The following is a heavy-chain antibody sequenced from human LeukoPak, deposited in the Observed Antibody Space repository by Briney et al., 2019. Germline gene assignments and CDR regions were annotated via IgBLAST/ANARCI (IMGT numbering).Heavy chain of an antibody. CDR2: IYSGGST. J-gene: IGHJ6*02. V-gene: IGHV3-66*01. Sequence: GGSLRLSCAASGFTVSSNYMSWVRQAPGKGLEWVSVIYSGGSTYYADSVKGRFTISRDNSKNTLYLQMNSLRAEDTAVYYCERDRFRGVNYYGMDVWGQGTTVTVSS. CDR3: ERDRFRGVNYYGMDV. D-gene: IGHD3-10*01. CDR1: GFTVSSNY.